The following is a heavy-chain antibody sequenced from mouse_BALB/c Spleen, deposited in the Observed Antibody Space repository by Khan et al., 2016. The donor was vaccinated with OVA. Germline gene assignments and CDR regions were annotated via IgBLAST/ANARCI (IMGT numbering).Heavy chain of an antibody. CDR1: GYSFTGYY. CDR2: VNPNTGNT. V-gene: IGHV1-26*01. Sequence: EVQLQQSGPDLVKPGASVKMSCKASGYSFTGYYMNWVKQSHGKSLEWIGRVNPNTGNTNYKQKFRGKAILSVDTSSSTAYMELRSLTSEDSAVYYCARGYDFFAYWGQGTLVTVSA. J-gene: IGHJ3*01. D-gene: IGHD2-14*01. CDR3: ARGYDFFAY.